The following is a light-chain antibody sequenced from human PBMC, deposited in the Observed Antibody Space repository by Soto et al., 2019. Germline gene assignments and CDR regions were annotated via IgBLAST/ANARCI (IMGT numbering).Light chain of an antibody. Sequence: IQMTPSPTTLCASLGYGFTITDGSSHSIIKRLAWYQQKPGKAPNLLIYEASTLQSGVPSRFSGSGSETEFTLTISSLQPDDFATYYCQHYNYPLTSGGGTKVDI. CDR1: HSIIKR. V-gene: IGKV1-5*03. CDR2: EAS. CDR3: QHYNYPLT. J-gene: IGKJ4*01.